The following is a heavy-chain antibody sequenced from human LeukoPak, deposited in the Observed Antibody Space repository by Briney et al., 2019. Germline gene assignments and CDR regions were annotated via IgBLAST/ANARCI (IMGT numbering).Heavy chain of an antibody. D-gene: IGHD6-13*01. J-gene: IGHJ5*02. Sequence: ASVKVSCKTSGYTFTSYGISWVRQAPGQGLEWMGWISAYNGKTNFAQKFQGRVTMTTDTSTSTAYMVLRSLRSDNTAVYCCARDVDSRSWFANWGQGTLVTVTS. CDR1: GYTFTSYG. V-gene: IGHV1-18*04. CDR2: ISAYNGKT. CDR3: ARDVDSRSWFAN.